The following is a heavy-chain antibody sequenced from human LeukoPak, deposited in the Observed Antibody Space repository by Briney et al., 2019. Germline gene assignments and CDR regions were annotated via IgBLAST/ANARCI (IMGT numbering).Heavy chain of an antibody. CDR1: GYTLTELS. CDR2: FDPEDGET. D-gene: IGHD2-2*01. Sequence: GASVKVSCKVSGYTLTELSMHWVRQAPGKGLEWMGGFDPEDGETIYAQKFQGRVTMTEDTPTDTAYMELSSLRSEDTAVYYCATLGDCSSTSCSWGQGTLVTVSS. V-gene: IGHV1-24*01. J-gene: IGHJ4*02. CDR3: ATLGDCSSTSCS.